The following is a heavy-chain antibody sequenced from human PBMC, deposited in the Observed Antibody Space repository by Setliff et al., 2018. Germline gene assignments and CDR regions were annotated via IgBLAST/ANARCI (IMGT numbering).Heavy chain of an antibody. CDR1: GFTFTSSA. D-gene: IGHD1-26*01. CDR3: ARDPTPVGATALDY. Sequence: GASVKVSCKASGFTFTSSAVQWVRQAPGQGLEWMGGIIPILGIANYAQKFQGRVTITADESTSTAYMELSSLRSEDTAVYYCARDPTPVGATALDYWGQGTLVTVSS. J-gene: IGHJ4*02. V-gene: IGHV1-69*10. CDR2: IIPILGIA.